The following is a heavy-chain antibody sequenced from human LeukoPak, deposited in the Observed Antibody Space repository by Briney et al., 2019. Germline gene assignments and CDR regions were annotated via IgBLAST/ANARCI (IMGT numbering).Heavy chain of an antibody. Sequence: SETLSLTRTVSGGSISSGSYYWSWIRQPAGKGLEWIGRIYTSGSTNYNPSLKSRVTISVDTSKNQFSLKLSSVTAADTAVYYCARGGYYMDVWGKGTTVTISS. CDR3: ARGGYYMDV. J-gene: IGHJ6*03. V-gene: IGHV4-61*02. CDR2: IYTSGST. CDR1: GGSISSGSYY.